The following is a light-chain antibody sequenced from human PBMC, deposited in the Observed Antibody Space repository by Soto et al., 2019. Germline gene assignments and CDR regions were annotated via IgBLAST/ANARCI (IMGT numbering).Light chain of an antibody. J-gene: IGLJ1*01. CDR1: SSDVGGYNY. CDR3: CSYRTSNTRQIV. V-gene: IGLV2-14*03. Sequence: QSVLTQPASVSGSPGQSITISCAGTSSDVGGYNYISWYQHHPGKAPKLMIYDVSNRPSGVSNRLSGSKSGNTASLSISGRQPEDEADYYCCSYRTSNTRQIVCGTGTKVTVL. CDR2: DVS.